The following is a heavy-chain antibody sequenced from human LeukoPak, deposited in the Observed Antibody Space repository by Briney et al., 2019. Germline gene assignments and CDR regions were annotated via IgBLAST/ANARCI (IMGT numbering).Heavy chain of an antibody. D-gene: IGHD4-17*01. J-gene: IGHJ4*02. CDR3: ARDRPDYGDYPPHFDY. Sequence: GGSLRLSCAASGFTFSSYEMNWVRQAPGKGLEWVSYISSSGSTIYYAASVKGRFTILRDNAKSSLYMQMTSMRAEDTAVYYCARDRPDYGDYPPHFDYWGQGTLVTVSS. CDR2: ISSSGSTI. CDR1: GFTFSSYE. V-gene: IGHV3-48*03.